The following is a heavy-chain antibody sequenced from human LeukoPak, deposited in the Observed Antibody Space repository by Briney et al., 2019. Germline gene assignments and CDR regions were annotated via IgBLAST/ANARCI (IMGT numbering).Heavy chain of an antibody. CDR3: ARGYGDYVSPSWFDP. CDR1: GDSISSGDYY. J-gene: IGHJ5*02. Sequence: KPSQTLSLTCTVSGDSISSGDYYWGWIRQPPGKGLEWIGYIYYSGSTYYNPSLKSQITISVDTSKNQFSLKLSSVTAADTAVYYCARGYGDYVSPSWFDPWGQGTLVTVSS. D-gene: IGHD4-17*01. CDR2: IYYSGST. V-gene: IGHV4-30-4*01.